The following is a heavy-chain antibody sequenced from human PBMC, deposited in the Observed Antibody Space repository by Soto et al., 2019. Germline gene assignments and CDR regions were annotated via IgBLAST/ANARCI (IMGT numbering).Heavy chain of an antibody. V-gene: IGHV1-2*04. CDR3: ARSDYYDSSGYYYVLGY. J-gene: IGHJ4*02. CDR2: INPNSGGT. D-gene: IGHD3-22*01. Sequence: ASVNVSCKASGYTFTGYYMHWVRQAPGQGLEWMGWINPNSGGTNYAQKFQGWVTMTRDTSISTAYMELSRLRSDDTAVYYCARSDYYDSSGYYYVLGYWGQGTLVTVSS. CDR1: GYTFTGYY.